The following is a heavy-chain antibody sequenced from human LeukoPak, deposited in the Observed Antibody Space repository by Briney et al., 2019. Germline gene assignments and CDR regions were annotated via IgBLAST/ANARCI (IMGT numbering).Heavy chain of an antibody. J-gene: IGHJ4*02. CDR3: ARANGYSYGFDY. CDR1: GGTFSSYA. V-gene: IGHV1-69*01. CDR2: IIPIFGTA. Sequence: SVKVSSKASGGTFSSYAISWVRQAPGQGLEWMGGIIPIFGTANYAQKFQGRVTITADESTSTAYMELSSLRSEDTAVYYCARANGYSYGFDYWGQGTLVTVSS. D-gene: IGHD5-18*01.